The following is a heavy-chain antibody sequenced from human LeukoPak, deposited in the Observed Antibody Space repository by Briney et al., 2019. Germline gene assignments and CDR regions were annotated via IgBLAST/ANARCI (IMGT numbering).Heavy chain of an antibody. CDR2: ITDSGSIT. J-gene: IGHJ5*02. CDR1: GFTFSNYA. V-gene: IGHV3-23*01. D-gene: IGHD3-16*01. Sequence: GGSLRLSCAASGFTFSNYAMSWVRQAPGKGLEWVSAITDSGSITHYADSVKGRFTISRDNSKNTLYLQMNSLRAEDTAVYYCARGGVYNWFDPWGQGTLVTVSS. CDR3: ARGGVYNWFDP.